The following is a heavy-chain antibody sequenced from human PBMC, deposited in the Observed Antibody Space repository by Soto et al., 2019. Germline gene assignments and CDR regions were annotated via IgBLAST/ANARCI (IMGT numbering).Heavy chain of an antibody. Sequence: GGSLRLSCAASGFTFSDYYMSGIRQAPGKGLEWVSYISSSGSTIYYADSVKGRFTISRDNAKNSLYLQMNSLRAEDTAVYYCARATSSSWSYYYYGMDVWGQGTTVTVSS. J-gene: IGHJ6*02. CDR1: GFTFSDYY. D-gene: IGHD6-13*01. CDR2: ISSSGSTI. CDR3: ARATSSSWSYYYYGMDV. V-gene: IGHV3-11*01.